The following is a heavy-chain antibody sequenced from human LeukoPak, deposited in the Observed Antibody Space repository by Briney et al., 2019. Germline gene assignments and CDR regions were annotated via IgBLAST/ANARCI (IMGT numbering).Heavy chain of an antibody. V-gene: IGHV4-59*01. J-gene: IGHJ6*03. CDR2: IYYSRST. D-gene: IGHD3-3*01. CDR3: ARRGSHYDFWSGIAYYMDV. Sequence: PSETLSLTCTVSGGSISSYYWSWIRQPPGKGLEWIGYIYYSRSTNYNPSLKSRVTISVDTSKNQFSLKLSSVTAAATAVYYCARRGSHYDFWSGIAYYMDVWGKGTTVTVSS. CDR1: GGSISSYY.